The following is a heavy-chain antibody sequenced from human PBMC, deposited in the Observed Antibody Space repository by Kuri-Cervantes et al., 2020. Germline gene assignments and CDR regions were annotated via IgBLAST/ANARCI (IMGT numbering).Heavy chain of an antibody. V-gene: IGHV4-34*01. CDR1: GGSFSGYY. D-gene: IGHD2-2*01. J-gene: IGHJ5*02. Sequence: SETLSLTCAVYGGSFSGYYWSWIRQHPGQGLEWIGYIYYSWSTYYNPSLKSRVTISVDTSKNQFSLKLSSVTAADTAVYYGARGAIGYCSSTSCYRGRSSAKNWFDPWGQGTLVTVSS. CDR2: IYYSWST. CDR3: ARGAIGYCSSTSCYRGRSSAKNWFDP.